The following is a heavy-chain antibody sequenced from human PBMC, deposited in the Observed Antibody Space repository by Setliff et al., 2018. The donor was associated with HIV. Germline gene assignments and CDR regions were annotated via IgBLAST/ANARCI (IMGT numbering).Heavy chain of an antibody. V-gene: IGHV4-59*01. CDR1: RGSFTGYY. CDR2: IYYSGST. Sequence: SETLSLTCAVYRGSFTGYYWSWIRQPPGKGLEWIGYIYYSGSTNYNPSLKSRVTISVDTSKNQFSLKLSSVTAADTAVYYCANHGKPGSSGSFDYWGQGTLVTVSS. J-gene: IGHJ4*02. CDR3: ANHGKPGSSGSFDY. D-gene: IGHD6-19*01.